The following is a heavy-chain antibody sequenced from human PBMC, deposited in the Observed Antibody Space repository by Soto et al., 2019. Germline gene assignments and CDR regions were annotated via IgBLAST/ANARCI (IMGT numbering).Heavy chain of an antibody. V-gene: IGHV3-33*01. J-gene: IGHJ1*01. D-gene: IGHD5-12*01. CDR2: IWYDGSNK. CDR3: ARDSDGDGYIPAEYFQH. Sequence: GGSLRLSCAASGFTFSSYGMHWVRQAPGKGLEWVAVIWYDGSNKYYADSVKGRFTISRDNSKNTLYLQMNSLRAEDTAVYYCARDSDGDGYIPAEYFQHWGQGTLVTVSS. CDR1: GFTFSSYG.